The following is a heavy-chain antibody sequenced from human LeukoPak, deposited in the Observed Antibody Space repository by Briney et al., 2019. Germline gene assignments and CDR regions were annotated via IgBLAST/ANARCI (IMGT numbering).Heavy chain of an antibody. V-gene: IGHV1-18*01. Sequence: GASVKVSCKASGYTFTSYGISWVRQAPGQGLEWMGWISAYNGNTNYAQKLQGRVTMTTDTSTSTAYMELRSLRSDDTAVYYCARDGHLYDFWSGFHYYYYYYMDVWGKGTTVTVSS. CDR2: ISAYNGNT. CDR3: ARDGHLYDFWSGFHYYYYYYMDV. CDR1: GYTFTSYG. D-gene: IGHD3-3*01. J-gene: IGHJ6*03.